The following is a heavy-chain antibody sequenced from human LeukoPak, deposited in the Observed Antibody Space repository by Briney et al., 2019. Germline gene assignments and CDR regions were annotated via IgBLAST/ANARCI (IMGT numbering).Heavy chain of an antibody. CDR3: AKDLPPIEDPPEDTNTFDY. CDR2: ISYDGSNK. D-gene: IGHD2-15*01. V-gene: IGHV3-30*18. Sequence: GGSLRLSCAASGFTFSSYSMNWVRQAPGKGLEWVAFISYDGSNKYYADSVKGRFTISRDNSKNTLYLQMNSLRAEDTAVYYCAKDLPPIEDPPEDTNTFDYWGQGTLVTVSS. CDR1: GFTFSSYS. J-gene: IGHJ4*02.